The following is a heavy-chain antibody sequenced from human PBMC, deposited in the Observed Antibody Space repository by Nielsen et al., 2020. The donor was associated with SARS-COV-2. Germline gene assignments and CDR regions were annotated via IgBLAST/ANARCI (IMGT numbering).Heavy chain of an antibody. D-gene: IGHD3-16*02. CDR2: IIPILGIA. CDR3: ARGKHYYDYVWGSYRSPYFDY. Sequence: SVKVSCKASGGTFSSYAISWVRQAPGQGLEWMGRIIPILGIANYAQKFQGRVTITADKSTSTAYMELSSLRSEDTAVYYCARGKHYYDYVWGSYRSPYFDYWGQGTLVTVSS. CDR1: GGTFSSYA. J-gene: IGHJ4*02. V-gene: IGHV1-69*04.